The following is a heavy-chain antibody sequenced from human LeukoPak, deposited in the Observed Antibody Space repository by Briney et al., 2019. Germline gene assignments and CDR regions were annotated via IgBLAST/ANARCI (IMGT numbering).Heavy chain of an antibody. Sequence: GGSLRLSCAASGFTFSSYAMSWVRQAPGKGLEWVSAISGSGGSTYYADSVRGRFTISRDNSKNTLYLQMNSLRAEDTAVYYCAKDRGTGTTAWSTYYYYYGMDVWGQGTTVTVSS. D-gene: IGHD1-1*01. CDR3: AKDRGTGTTAWSTYYYYYGMDV. CDR1: GFTFSSYA. CDR2: ISGSGGST. V-gene: IGHV3-23*01. J-gene: IGHJ6*02.